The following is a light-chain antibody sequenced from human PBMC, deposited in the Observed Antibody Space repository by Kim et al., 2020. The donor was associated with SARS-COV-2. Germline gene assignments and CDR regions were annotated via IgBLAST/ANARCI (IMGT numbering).Light chain of an antibody. V-gene: IGKV3-15*01. CDR3: QQYDNWPLT. CDR1: QRLSNN. Sequence: VYPGERATLSCRASQRLSNNLAWYQQKPGQAPRLLIYGASTRATGIPARFSASESGTEFTLTISSLQSEDFAVYYCQQYDNWPLTFGGGTKVESN. CDR2: GAS. J-gene: IGKJ4*01.